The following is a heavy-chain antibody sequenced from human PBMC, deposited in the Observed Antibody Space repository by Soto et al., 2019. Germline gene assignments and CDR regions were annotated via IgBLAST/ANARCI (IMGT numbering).Heavy chain of an antibody. J-gene: IGHJ6*02. CDR2: ISYDGSNK. V-gene: IGHV3-30-3*01. Sequence: GGAMRLSCAASGFTFSSYAMHWVRQAPGKGLEWVAVISYDGSNKYYADSVKGRFTSSRDNSKNTLYLQMNSLRAEDTAVYYCARDLSAAAGSAYPYYYYGMDVWGQGTTVTVSS. CDR1: GFTFSSYA. D-gene: IGHD6-13*01. CDR3: ARDLSAAAGSAYPYYYYGMDV.